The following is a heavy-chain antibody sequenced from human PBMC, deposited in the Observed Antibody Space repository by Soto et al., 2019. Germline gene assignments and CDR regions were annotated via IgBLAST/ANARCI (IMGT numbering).Heavy chain of an antibody. CDR2: INAGNGNT. J-gene: IGHJ4*02. V-gene: IGHV1-3*01. CDR1: GYTFTSYA. D-gene: IGHD3-3*01. CDR3: ARGSXHYDFWSGYPPPYYFDY. Sequence: ASVKVSCKASGYTFTSYAMHWVRQAPGQRLEWRGWINAGNGNTKYSQKFQGRVTITRDTSASTAYMELSSLRSEDTAVYYCARGSXHYDFWSGYPPPYYFDYWGQGTLVTVSS.